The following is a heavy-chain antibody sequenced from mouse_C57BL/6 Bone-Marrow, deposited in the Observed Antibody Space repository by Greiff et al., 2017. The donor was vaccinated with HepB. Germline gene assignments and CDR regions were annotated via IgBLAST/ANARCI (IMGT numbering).Heavy chain of an antibody. V-gene: IGHV1-50*01. CDR3: ASSYSYYAMDY. CDR1: GYTFTSYW. J-gene: IGHJ4*01. CDR2: IDPSDSYT. Sequence: QVQLQQPGAELVKPGASVKLSCKASGYTFTSYWMQWVKQRPGQGLEWIGEIDPSDSYTNYNQKFKGKATLTVDTSSSTAYMQLSSLTSEDSAVYYCASSYSYYAMDYWGQGTSVTVSS. D-gene: IGHD2-10*01.